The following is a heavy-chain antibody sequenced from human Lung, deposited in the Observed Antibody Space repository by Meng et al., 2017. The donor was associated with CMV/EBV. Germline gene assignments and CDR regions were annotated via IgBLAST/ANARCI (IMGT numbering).Heavy chain of an antibody. CDR2: MNPNSGNT. D-gene: IGHD3-10*01. V-gene: IGHV1-8*03. Sequence: ASXXVSXKASGYTFTSYDINWVRQATGQGLEWMGWMNPNSGNTGYAQKFQGRVTITRNTSISTAYVELSSLRSEDTAVYYCARGAKNYYGSGRSTVDGMDVWGQGTTVTVSS. J-gene: IGHJ6*02. CDR3: ARGAKNYYGSGRSTVDGMDV. CDR1: GYTFTSYD.